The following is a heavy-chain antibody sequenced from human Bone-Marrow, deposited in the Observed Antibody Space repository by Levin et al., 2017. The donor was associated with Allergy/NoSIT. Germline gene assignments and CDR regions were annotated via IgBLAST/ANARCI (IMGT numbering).Heavy chain of an antibody. V-gene: IGHV3-23*01. D-gene: IGHD6-19*01. CDR2: ISGSGKST. CDR3: AKAHSSGWYAEEF. J-gene: IGHJ4*02. Sequence: SCAASGFTFNTYAMSWVRQAPGKGLEWVSTISGSGKSTYYADSVKGRFTISRDNSRNTLSLQMNSLRAEDTAVYFCAKAHSSGWYAEEFWGQGTLVTVSS. CDR1: GFTFNTYA.